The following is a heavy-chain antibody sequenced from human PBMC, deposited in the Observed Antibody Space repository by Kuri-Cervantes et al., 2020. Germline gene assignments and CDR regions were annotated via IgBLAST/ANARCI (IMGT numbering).Heavy chain of an antibody. CDR2: ISYDGSNK. CDR1: GFTFSSYG. V-gene: IGHV3-30*19. D-gene: IGHD4-17*01. J-gene: IGHJ4*02. CDR3: ARDLYGDSTFDY. Sequence: GESLKISCAASGFTFSSYGMHWVRQAPSKGLEWVAVISYDGSNKYYADSVKGRFTISRDNSKNTLYLQMNSLRAEDTAVYYCARDLYGDSTFDYWGQGTLVTVSS.